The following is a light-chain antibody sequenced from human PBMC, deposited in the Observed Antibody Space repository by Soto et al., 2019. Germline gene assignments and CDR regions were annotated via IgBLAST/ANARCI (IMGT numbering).Light chain of an antibody. Sequence: DIQMTQSPSTLSAFVGDRVTITCRASQSISSWLAWYQQKPGKAPKLQIYQASSLESGVPSRFSGSVSGTEFTLTISSLQPDDFATYYCQQSNSYWTFVQGTKVQIK. CDR3: QQSNSYWT. CDR2: QAS. J-gene: IGKJ1*01. CDR1: QSISSW. V-gene: IGKV1-5*03.